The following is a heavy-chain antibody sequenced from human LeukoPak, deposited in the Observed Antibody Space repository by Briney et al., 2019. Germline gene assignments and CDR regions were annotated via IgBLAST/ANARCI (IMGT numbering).Heavy chain of an antibody. D-gene: IGHD3-16*02. CDR2: IIPIFGTA. CDR3: AKPDPSGRSFGGVTVIGAFDI. V-gene: IGHV1-69*06. CDR1: GGTFSSYA. J-gene: IGHJ3*02. Sequence: ASVKVSCKASGGTFSSYAISWVRQAPGQGLEWMGGIIPIFGTANYAQKFQGRVTITADKSTSTAYMELSSLRSEDTAVYYCAKPDPSGRSFGGVTVIGAFDIWGQGTMVTVSS.